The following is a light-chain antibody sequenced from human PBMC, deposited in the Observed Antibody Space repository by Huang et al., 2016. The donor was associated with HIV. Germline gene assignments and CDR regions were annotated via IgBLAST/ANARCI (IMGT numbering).Light chain of an antibody. J-gene: IGKJ1*01. Sequence: DIQMAQSPSSLSASVGDTVTITCRASQSISSDLNWYQQKPGKAPKLLIYGASSLQSGVPSRFSGSGSGTDFTLTISSLQPEDSATYYCQQDYNTPKTFGQGTKVEIK. CDR3: QQDYNTPKT. V-gene: IGKV1-39*01. CDR2: GAS. CDR1: QSISSD.